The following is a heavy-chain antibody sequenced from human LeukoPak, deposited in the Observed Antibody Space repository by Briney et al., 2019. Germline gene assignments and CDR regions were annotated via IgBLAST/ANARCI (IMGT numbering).Heavy chain of an antibody. D-gene: IGHD3-3*01. Sequence: SETLSLTCTVSGVSVSDHYWSWIRQPPGEGLEWIGYIIASGDSYYSPSLKSRVTISLDTSNNHYSLTLTSATAADTAVYFCARGHYDLNTWGQGTLVTVSS. J-gene: IGHJ5*02. V-gene: IGHV4-4*08. CDR2: IIASGDS. CDR1: GVSVSDHY. CDR3: ARGHYDLNT.